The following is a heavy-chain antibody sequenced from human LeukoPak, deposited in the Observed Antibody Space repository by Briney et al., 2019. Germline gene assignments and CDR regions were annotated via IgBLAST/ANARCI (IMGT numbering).Heavy chain of an antibody. J-gene: IGHJ4*02. Sequence: SETLSLTCTVSGGSISSYYWSWIRQPAGKGLEWIGRIYTSGSTNYNPSLKSRVPMSVDTSKNQFSLKLSSVTAADTAVYYCARDGPPYYDFWSGYSHFDYWGQGTLVTVSS. CDR3: ARDGPPYYDFWSGYSHFDY. CDR1: GGSISSYY. D-gene: IGHD3-3*01. CDR2: IYTSGST. V-gene: IGHV4-4*07.